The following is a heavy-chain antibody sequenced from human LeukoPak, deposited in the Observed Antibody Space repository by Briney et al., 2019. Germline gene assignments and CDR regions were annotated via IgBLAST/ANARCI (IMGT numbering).Heavy chain of an antibody. CDR3: AKDLGDTGY. Sequence: PGGSLRLSCVASGFTFSSNGMSWVRQAPGKGLVWVSDITGSGGGTYYADSVKGRFTISRDNSKNTLYLQMNSLRAEDTAIYYCAKDLGDTGYWGQGTLVTVSS. CDR1: GFTFSSNG. J-gene: IGHJ4*02. V-gene: IGHV3-23*01. D-gene: IGHD3-16*01. CDR2: ITGSGGGT.